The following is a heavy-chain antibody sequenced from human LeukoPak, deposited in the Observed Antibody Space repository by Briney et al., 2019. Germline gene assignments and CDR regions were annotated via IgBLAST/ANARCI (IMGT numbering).Heavy chain of an antibody. J-gene: IGHJ4*02. CDR1: GGSISSYY. CDR3: ARDSSGCSGLIDY. D-gene: IGHD6-19*01. CDR2: IYTSGST. V-gene: IGHV4-4*07. Sequence: SETLSLTCTVSGGSISSYYWSWIGQPAGKGLEGIGRIYTSGSTNYNPSLKSRVTMSVDTCKNQFSLKLSSVTAADTAVYYCARDSSGCSGLIDYWGQGTLVTVSS.